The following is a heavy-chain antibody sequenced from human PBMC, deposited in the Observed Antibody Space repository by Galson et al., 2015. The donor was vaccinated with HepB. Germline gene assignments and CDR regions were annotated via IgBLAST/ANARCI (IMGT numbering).Heavy chain of an antibody. CDR3: ARVGYSGYDVALLGYGMDV. CDR1: GYTFTGYY. Sequence: SVKVSCKASGYTFTGYYMHWVRQAPGQGLEWMGRINPNSGGTNYAQKFQGRVTMTRDTSISTAYMELSRLRSDDTAVYYCARVGYSGYDVALLGYGMDVWGQGTTVTVSS. J-gene: IGHJ6*02. V-gene: IGHV1-2*06. CDR2: INPNSGGT. D-gene: IGHD5-12*01.